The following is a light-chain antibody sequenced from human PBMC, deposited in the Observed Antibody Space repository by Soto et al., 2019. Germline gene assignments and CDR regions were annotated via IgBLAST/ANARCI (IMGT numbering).Light chain of an antibody. CDR3: LQHYTYPRT. Sequence: DIQMTQSPSSLSASVGDRVTITCRASQGIRSDLGWLQQKPGKAPKRLIYTASNLESGVPSRFSGSGSGTEFTLTISNLLPEDYATDYCLQHYTYPRTFGQGTKLEIK. V-gene: IGKV1-17*02. J-gene: IGKJ2*01. CDR1: QGIRSD. CDR2: TAS.